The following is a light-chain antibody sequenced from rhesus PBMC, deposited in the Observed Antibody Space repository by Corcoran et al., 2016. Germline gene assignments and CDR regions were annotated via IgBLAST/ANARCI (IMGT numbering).Light chain of an antibody. CDR3: QQFSNWPLT. CDR2: GAS. Sequence: EIVLTQSPATLSLSPGERATLSCRASQSVSSSLAWYQQKPGQVPRLLIYGASSRATGIPDRFRGRGSWTDFTLTISSMEPEDFAVYYCQQFSNWPLTFGGGTKVEIK. V-gene: IGKV3-42*03. J-gene: IGKJ4*01. CDR1: QSVSSS.